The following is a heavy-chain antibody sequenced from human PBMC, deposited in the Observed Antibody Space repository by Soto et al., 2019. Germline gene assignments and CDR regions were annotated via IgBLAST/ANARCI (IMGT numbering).Heavy chain of an antibody. J-gene: IGHJ6*02. V-gene: IGHV5-10-1*01. Sequence: ESLKSTGTGSGYSFTRYWISWVRQMPGKGLEWMGRIDPSDSYTNYSPSFQGHVTISADKSISTAYLQWSSLKASDTAVYYCARSLYCSSTSCYSHGMDVWGQGTTVTVSS. CDR2: IDPSDSYT. CDR1: GYSFTRYW. CDR3: ARSLYCSSTSCYSHGMDV. D-gene: IGHD2-2*02.